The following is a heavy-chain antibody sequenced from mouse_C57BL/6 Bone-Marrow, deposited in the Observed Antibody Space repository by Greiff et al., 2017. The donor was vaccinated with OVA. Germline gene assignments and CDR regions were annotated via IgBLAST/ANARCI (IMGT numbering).Heavy chain of an antibody. CDR2: IYPGGGYT. Sequence: QVQLQQSGAELVRPGTSVKMSCKASGYTFTNYWIGWAKQRPGHGLEWIGDIYPGGGYTNSNEKFKGKATLTADKSSSTAYMQFSSLTSEDSAIYYCAVDCDRYFDVWGTGTTVTVSS. CDR1: GYTFTNYW. J-gene: IGHJ1*03. CDR3: AVDCDRYFDV. V-gene: IGHV1-63*01.